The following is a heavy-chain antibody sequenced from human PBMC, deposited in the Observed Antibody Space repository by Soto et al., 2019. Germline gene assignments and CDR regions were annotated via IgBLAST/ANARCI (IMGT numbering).Heavy chain of an antibody. CDR3: ARVRRLVGYFYYYMDV. Sequence: QVQLLQSGAEVKKPGASVKVSCKASGYTFTNYGITWVRQAPGQGLEWMGWISAYNGDTHYTQRLQGRVTMTTDTSTSTAYMELWGLRSDDTAVYYCARVRRLVGYFYYYMDVWGKGTTVTVSS. CDR2: ISAYNGDT. J-gene: IGHJ6*03. CDR1: GYTFTNYG. V-gene: IGHV1-18*01. D-gene: IGHD6-6*01.